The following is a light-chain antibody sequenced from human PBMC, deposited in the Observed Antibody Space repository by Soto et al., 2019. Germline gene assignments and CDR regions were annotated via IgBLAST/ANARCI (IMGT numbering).Light chain of an antibody. CDR3: QQYYSYPPIT. V-gene: IGKV1-33*01. J-gene: IGKJ5*01. CDR2: DAS. CDR1: QDITNY. Sequence: DIQMTQSPSSLSASVGDRVTITCQASQDITNYLNWYQHKPGKAPELLIYDASNLETGVPSRFSGSGSGTDFTFTISSLQPEDFATYYCQQYYSYPPITFGQGTRLEIK.